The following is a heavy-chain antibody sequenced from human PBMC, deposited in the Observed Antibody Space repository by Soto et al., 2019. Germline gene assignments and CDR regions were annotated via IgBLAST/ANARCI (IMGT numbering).Heavy chain of an antibody. V-gene: IGHV3-7*01. CDR3: ARDRNWNYLYYYYYGMDV. Sequence: GGSLRLSCAASGFTFSSYWMSWVRQAPGKGLEWVANIKQDGSEKYYVDSVKGRFTISRDNAKNSLYLQMNSLRAEDTAVYYCARDRNWNYLYYYYYGMDVWGQGTTVTVSS. D-gene: IGHD1-7*01. CDR2: IKQDGSEK. CDR1: GFTFSSYW. J-gene: IGHJ6*02.